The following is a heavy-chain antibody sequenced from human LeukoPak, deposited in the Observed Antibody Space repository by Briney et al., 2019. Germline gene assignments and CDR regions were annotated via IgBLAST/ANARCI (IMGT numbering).Heavy chain of an antibody. CDR3: GRGLLGYCSADSCYRPFDF. Sequence: GSLRLSCAASGFTFSSHWMAWVRQAPGKGLEWIGNIFYSGSTYYNPSLKSRVTISGDTSKNQFSLKLRSVTAADTAVYYCGRGLLGYCSADSCYRPFDFWGQGTLVPVSS. CDR2: IFYSGST. CDR1: GFTFSSHW. V-gene: IGHV4-39*07. D-gene: IGHD2-15*01. J-gene: IGHJ4*02.